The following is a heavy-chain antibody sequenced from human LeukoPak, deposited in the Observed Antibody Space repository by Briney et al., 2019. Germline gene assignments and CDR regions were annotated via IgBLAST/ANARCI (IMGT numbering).Heavy chain of an antibody. CDR3: ARVGGPMWFDP. Sequence: SETLSLTCTVSGGSISSYYWSWIRQPPGKGLEWIGYIYYSGSTNYNPSLKSRVTISVDTSKNQFSLKLSSVTAADTAVYYCARVGGPMWFDPWGQGTLVTVSS. J-gene: IGHJ5*02. D-gene: IGHD4-23*01. CDR1: GGSISSYY. V-gene: IGHV4-59*08. CDR2: IYYSGST.